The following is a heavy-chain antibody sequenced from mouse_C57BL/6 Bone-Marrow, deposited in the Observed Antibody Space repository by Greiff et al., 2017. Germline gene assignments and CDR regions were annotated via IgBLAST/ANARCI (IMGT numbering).Heavy chain of an antibody. CDR2: FTLYSDAT. Sequence: LKESGAELVRPGSSVKLSCKDSYFAFMASAMHWVKQRPGHGLEWIGSFTLYSDATEYSANFKGKATLTANTSSNTAYMELSSLTSEGSAVDYCARLTAQASGFDYWGQGTTLTVSS. CDR3: ARLTAQASGFDY. V-gene: IGHV1-49*01. D-gene: IGHD3-2*02. J-gene: IGHJ2*01. CDR1: YFAFMASA.